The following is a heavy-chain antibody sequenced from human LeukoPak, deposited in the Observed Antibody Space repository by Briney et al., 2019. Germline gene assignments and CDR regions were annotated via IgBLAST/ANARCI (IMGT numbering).Heavy chain of an antibody. Sequence: GASVKVSCKASGYTFTSYAMNWVRQAPGQGLEWMGWINTNTGNPTYAQGFTGRFVFSLDTSVSTAYLQISSLKAEDTAVYYCARDAYSSGWYNWFDPWGQGTLVTVSS. V-gene: IGHV7-4-1*02. J-gene: IGHJ5*02. CDR2: INTNTGNP. CDR3: ARDAYSSGWYNWFDP. D-gene: IGHD6-19*01. CDR1: GYTFTSYA.